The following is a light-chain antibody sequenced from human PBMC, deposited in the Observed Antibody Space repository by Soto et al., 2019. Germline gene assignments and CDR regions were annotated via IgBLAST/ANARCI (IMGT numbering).Light chain of an antibody. V-gene: IGLV1-44*01. J-gene: IGLJ3*02. CDR3: ATWDDSLNGVV. CDR2: GHN. Sequence: QSVLTQPPSASGTPGQRVTISCSGSRSNIGGSAVNWYQHLPGTTPKLLIYGHNQRPSGVPDRFSGSKSGTSASLAISGLQSEDEAHYYCATWDDSLNGVVFGGGTKLTVL. CDR1: RSNIGGSA.